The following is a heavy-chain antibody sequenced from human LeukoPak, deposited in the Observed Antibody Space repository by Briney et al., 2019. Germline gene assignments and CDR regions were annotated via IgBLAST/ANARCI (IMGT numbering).Heavy chain of an antibody. V-gene: IGHV4-39*07. J-gene: IGHJ4*02. CDR2: IYYSGST. D-gene: IGHD5-24*01. CDR1: GGSISSSSYY. Sequence: SETLSLTCTVSGGSISSSSYYWGWIRQPPGKGLEWIGSIYYSGSTYYNPSLKSRVTISVDTSKNQFSLKLTSVTAADTAVYYCARDKDGYNSFDYWGQGTLVTVSS. CDR3: ARDKDGYNSFDY.